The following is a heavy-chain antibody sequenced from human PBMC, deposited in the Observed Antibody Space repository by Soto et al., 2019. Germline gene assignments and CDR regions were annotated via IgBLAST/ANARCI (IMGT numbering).Heavy chain of an antibody. Sequence: SETLSLTCTVSGGSISSYYWSWIRQPPGKGLEWIGYIYYSGSTNYNPSLKSRVTISVDTSKNQFSLKLSSVTAADTAVYYCATLTYYDILNGYYSAFDIWGQGTMVTVSS. CDR2: IYYSGST. V-gene: IGHV4-59*01. CDR1: GGSISSYY. CDR3: ATLTYYDILNGYYSAFDI. D-gene: IGHD3-9*01. J-gene: IGHJ3*02.